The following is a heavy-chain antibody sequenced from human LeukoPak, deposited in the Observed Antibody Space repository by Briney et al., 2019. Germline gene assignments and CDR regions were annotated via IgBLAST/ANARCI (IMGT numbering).Heavy chain of an antibody. D-gene: IGHD3-10*01. CDR1: GFTLEDYG. V-gene: IGHV3-20*04. CDR3: ARVKLLYGSGIGDAFDI. Sequence: GGSLRLSCAASGFTLEDYGMSWVRQAPGKGLEWVSGINWNGGSTGYEDSVKGRFTISRDNAKNSMYLQMNSLRAEDTALYYCARVKLLYGSGIGDAFDIWGQGTMVTVSS. CDR2: INWNGGST. J-gene: IGHJ3*02.